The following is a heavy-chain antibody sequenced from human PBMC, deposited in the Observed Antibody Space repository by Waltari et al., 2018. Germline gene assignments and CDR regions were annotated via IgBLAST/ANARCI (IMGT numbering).Heavy chain of an antibody. Sequence: EVQLVQSGAEVEKPGESLTISCTASGYSFTTYWITWVRQMPGKGLEWMGRIDPRDSYTNYSPSFQGHVTISVDESISTAYLQWSSLKASDSAFYYCAREYYYDPNGGFFGLDYWGQGALVTVSS. V-gene: IGHV5-10-1*03. D-gene: IGHD3-22*01. J-gene: IGHJ4*02. CDR3: AREYYYDPNGGFFGLDY. CDR1: GYSFTTYW. CDR2: IDPRDSYT.